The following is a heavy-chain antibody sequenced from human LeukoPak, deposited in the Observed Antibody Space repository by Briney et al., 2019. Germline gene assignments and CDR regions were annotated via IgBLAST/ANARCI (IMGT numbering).Heavy chain of an antibody. J-gene: IGHJ4*02. CDR1: GGSISSHN. CDR3: ARGVAI. V-gene: IGHV4-59*11. Sequence: SETLSLTCTVSGGSISSHNWSWIRQPPGKGLEWIGYIHYSEGRSSYNPSLKSRVTISVDTSKNQFSLKLSSVTAADTAVYYCARGVAIWGQGTLVTVSS. D-gene: IGHD2-15*01. CDR2: IHYSEGRS.